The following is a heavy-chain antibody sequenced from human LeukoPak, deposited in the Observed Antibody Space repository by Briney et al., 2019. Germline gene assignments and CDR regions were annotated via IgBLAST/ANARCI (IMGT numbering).Heavy chain of an antibody. J-gene: IGHJ4*02. D-gene: IGHD2-15*01. V-gene: IGHV4-34*01. CDR1: GGSFSCYY. Sequence: SETLSLTCAVYGGSFSCYYWSWIRQPPGKGLEWIGEINHSGSTNYNPSLKSRVTISVDTSKNQFSLKLSSVTAADTAVYYCARGPASVVAPSYYFDYWGQGTLATVSS. CDR3: ARGPASVVAPSYYFDY. CDR2: INHSGST.